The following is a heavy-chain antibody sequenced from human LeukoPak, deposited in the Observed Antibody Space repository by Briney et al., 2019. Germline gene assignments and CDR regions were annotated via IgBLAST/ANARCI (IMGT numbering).Heavy chain of an antibody. CDR2: IDPEDGDT. J-gene: IGHJ5*01. Sequence: GASVKISCTTSVYTFTHPDIHWVRHAPGKGLGWVGRIDPEDGDTVYAEMFQGRLTITADTSTDTVYMQLSSLRSEDTAVFYCALPEITYVRGPRRFFDTWGQGTLVTVSS. CDR3: ALPEITYVRGPRRFFDT. D-gene: IGHD3-16*01. V-gene: IGHV1-69-2*01. CDR1: VYTFTHPD.